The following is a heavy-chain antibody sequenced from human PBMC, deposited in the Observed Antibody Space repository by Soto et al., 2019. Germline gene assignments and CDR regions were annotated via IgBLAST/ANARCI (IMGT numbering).Heavy chain of an antibody. CDR1: GDSISSYF. CDR2: VHTSGST. Sequence: GPGPGCSSETLSLTCTVSGDSISSYFWSWIRQPAGKGLEWIGRVHTSGSTTYNPSLKTRVTMSVDTSKSQFSLKLTSVTAADTAVYYCARLRSVYSNNWYFSKYFDYWGQGNLVTVSS. J-gene: IGHJ4*02. CDR3: ARLRSVYSNNWYFSKYFDY. D-gene: IGHD6-13*01. V-gene: IGHV4-4*07.